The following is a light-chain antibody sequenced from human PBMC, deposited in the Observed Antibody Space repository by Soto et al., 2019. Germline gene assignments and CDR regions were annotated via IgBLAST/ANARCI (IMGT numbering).Light chain of an antibody. CDR2: DAS. CDR1: QSINAR. Sequence: GDRVTITCRASQSINARLAWHQQKPGKAPKVLIYDASNLESGVPSRFSGSGSGREFTLTISSLQPDDFATYYCQQYNSYPWTFGQGTE. J-gene: IGKJ1*01. V-gene: IGKV1-5*01. CDR3: QQYNSYPWT.